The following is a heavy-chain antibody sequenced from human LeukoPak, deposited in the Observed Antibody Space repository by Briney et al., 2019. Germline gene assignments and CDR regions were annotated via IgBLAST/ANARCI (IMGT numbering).Heavy chain of an antibody. CDR2: INHSGST. CDR1: GGSFSGYY. D-gene: IGHD6-19*01. V-gene: IGHV4-34*01. J-gene: IGHJ4*02. CDR3: ARELSGWYEY. Sequence: PSETLSLTCAVYGGSFSGYYWSWIRQPPGKGLEWIGEINHSGSTNYNPSLKSRVTISVDTSKNQFSLKLSSVTAADTAVYYCARELSGWYEYWGQGTLVTVSS.